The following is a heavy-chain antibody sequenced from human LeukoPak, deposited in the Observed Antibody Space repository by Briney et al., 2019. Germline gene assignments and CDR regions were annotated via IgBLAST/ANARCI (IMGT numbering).Heavy chain of an antibody. CDR3: TTGLYSSGWYFWAGTPNLDY. D-gene: IGHD6-19*01. CDR1: GFTVTNAW. CDR2: IKIKTDGATT. J-gene: IGHJ4*02. Sequence: GGSLRLSCAASGFTVTNAWVSWGRHAPGEWQEWGARIKIKTDGATTDYAAPVTGRVTISTDDSKNTLYLQINSLKTEDTAVYYCTTGLYSSGWYFWAGTPNLDYCGQGPLVTVSS. V-gene: IGHV3-15*01.